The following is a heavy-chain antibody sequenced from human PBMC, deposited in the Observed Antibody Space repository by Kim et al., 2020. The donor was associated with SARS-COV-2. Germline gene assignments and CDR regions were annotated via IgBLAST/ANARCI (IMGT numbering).Heavy chain of an antibody. Sequence: GGSLRLSCAASGFTFSNAWMSWVRQAPGKGLEWVGRIKSKTDGGTTDYAAPVKGRFTISRDDSKNTLYLQMNSTKTEDTAVYYGTTSDILQYYYYGMDVWGQGTTGTVSS. CDR1: GFTFSNAW. CDR2: IKSKTDGGTT. V-gene: IGHV3-15*01. CDR3: TTSDILQYYYYGMDV. J-gene: IGHJ6*02. D-gene: IGHD3-9*01.